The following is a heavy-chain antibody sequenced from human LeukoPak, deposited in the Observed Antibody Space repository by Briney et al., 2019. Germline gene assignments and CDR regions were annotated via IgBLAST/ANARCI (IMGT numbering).Heavy chain of an antibody. V-gene: IGHV3-7*01. J-gene: IGHJ4*02. CDR3: ARDFWGAYLVDFFVL. Sequence: GGSLRLSCSASGFTFSYYWLSWVARAPGKGLEWVANIKQDGSETYYVESVRGRFTISRDNAKKSLYLQMNSLRGDDTAVYYCARDFWGAYLVDFFVLWGRGTLVTVSS. CDR1: GFTFSYYW. D-gene: IGHD3-3*01. CDR2: IKQDGSET.